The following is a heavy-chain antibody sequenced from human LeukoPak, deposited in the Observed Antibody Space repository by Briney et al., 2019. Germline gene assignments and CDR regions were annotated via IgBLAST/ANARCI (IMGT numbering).Heavy chain of an antibody. J-gene: IGHJ5*02. V-gene: IGHV4-59*08. D-gene: IGHD6-13*01. CDR3: ARRYSSSWYVGFFDP. CDR2: IYYSGST. CDR1: GAYIRNYY. Sequence: SETLSLTCTVSGAYIRNYYWSWIRQSPGKGLEWFGYIYYSGSTNYNPSLESRLAMSVDTSKNQFSLRLSSVTAADTAIYYCARRYSSSWYVGFFDPWGQGTLVTVSS.